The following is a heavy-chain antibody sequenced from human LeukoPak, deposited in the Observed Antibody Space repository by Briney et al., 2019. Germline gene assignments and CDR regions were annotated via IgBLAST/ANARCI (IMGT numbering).Heavy chain of an antibody. D-gene: IGHD1-7*01. Sequence: KPSETLSLTCTVSGDSMSNSRHYWGWIRQPPGKGLEWIASIFYSGNTYYNPSLKSRVTITVDTSKDQFSLKVTSVTAADTALYFCARHVHIPGTTIPWFDNWGQGTLGTLSS. J-gene: IGHJ4*02. CDR2: IFYSGNT. V-gene: IGHV4-39*01. CDR1: GDSMSNSRHY. CDR3: ARHVHIPGTTIPWFDN.